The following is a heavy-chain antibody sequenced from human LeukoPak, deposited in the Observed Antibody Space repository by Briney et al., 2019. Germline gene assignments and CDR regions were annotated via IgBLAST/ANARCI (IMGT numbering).Heavy chain of an antibody. Sequence: PGGSLRLPCAASGFTFNIYAMTWVRQAPGKGLEWVSSISESGTTSYAESMKGRFSISRDNSKNTLYLQMHSLKAEDTAIYYCAKSQSELQREFNYWGQGTLVTVSS. J-gene: IGHJ4*02. CDR2: ISESGTT. D-gene: IGHD1-1*01. CDR1: GFTFNIYA. V-gene: IGHV3-23*01. CDR3: AKSQSELQREFNY.